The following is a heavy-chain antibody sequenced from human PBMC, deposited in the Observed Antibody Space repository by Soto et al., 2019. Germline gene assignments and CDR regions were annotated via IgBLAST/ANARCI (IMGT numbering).Heavy chain of an antibody. CDR2: ISTNRYTI. V-gene: IGHV3-48*03. J-gene: IGHJ4*02. CDR3: ARDPDSRTSYFDY. D-gene: IGHD3-22*01. Sequence: EVQLVESGGGLVQPGGSLRLSCAASGFTFSTYEMNWVRQAPGKGLEWISHISTNRYTIYYADSVKGRFTISRDNAKNSLYLQINNLRAEDTAVYYCARDPDSRTSYFDYWGQVTLVTVSS. CDR1: GFTFSTYE.